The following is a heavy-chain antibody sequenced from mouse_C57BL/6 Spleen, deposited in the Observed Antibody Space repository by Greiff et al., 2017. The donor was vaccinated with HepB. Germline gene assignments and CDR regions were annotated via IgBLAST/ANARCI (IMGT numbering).Heavy chain of an antibody. CDR3: GRKDYDYLRFDV. CDR2: IYPRSGNT. D-gene: IGHD2-4*01. J-gene: IGHJ1*03. V-gene: IGHV1-81*01. CDR1: GYTFTSYG. Sequence: QVQLQQSGAELARPGASVKLSCKASGYTFTSYGISWVKQRTGQGLEWIGEIYPRSGNTYYNEKFKGKATLTADKSSSTAYMELRSLTSEDSAVYFCGRKDYDYLRFDVWGTGTTVTVSS.